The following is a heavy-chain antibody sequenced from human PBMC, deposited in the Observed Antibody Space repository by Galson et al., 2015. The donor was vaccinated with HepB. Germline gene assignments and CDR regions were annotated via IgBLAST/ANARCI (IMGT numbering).Heavy chain of an antibody. CDR3: ARHFRGVDAFDI. D-gene: IGHD3-10*01. CDR2: IIPIFGTA. V-gene: IGHV1-69*06. Sequence: SVKVSCKASGGTFSSYAISWVRQAPGQGLEWMGGIIPIFGTANYAQKFQGRVTITADKSTSTAYMELSSLRSEDTAVYYCARHFRGVDAFDIWGQGTMVTVSS. J-gene: IGHJ3*02. CDR1: GGTFSSYA.